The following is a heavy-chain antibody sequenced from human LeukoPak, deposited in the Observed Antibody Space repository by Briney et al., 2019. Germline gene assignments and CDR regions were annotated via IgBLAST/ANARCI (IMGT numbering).Heavy chain of an antibody. CDR3: ARDTATAMDFDY. V-gene: IGHV3-21*01. CDR2: ISSSSYI. CDR1: GLTFSSHW. J-gene: IGHJ4*02. Sequence: PGGSLRLSCAASGLTFSSHWMHWVRQAPGKGLEWVSSISSSSYIYYADSVKGRFTISRDNAKNSLYLQMNSLRAEDTAVYYCARDTATAMDFDYWGQGTLVTVSS. D-gene: IGHD5-18*01.